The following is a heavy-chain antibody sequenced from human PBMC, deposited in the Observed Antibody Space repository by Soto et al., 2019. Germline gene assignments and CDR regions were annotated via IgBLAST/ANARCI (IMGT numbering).Heavy chain of an antibody. V-gene: IGHV1-2*02. D-gene: IGHD3-3*01. Sequence: QLHLVQSGAVVKKPGASVTVSCSASGYPVTAYYMHWVRQAPGRGLEWMGGINPATGAAKYTQTFKGRVTIHRDTSPSTFFMELGGLTSGDTAVFYWARGGGVGVAGSAAFDMWGQGTVVTVSS. CDR2: INPATGAA. J-gene: IGHJ3*02. CDR1: GYPVTAYY. CDR3: ARGGGVGVAGSAAFDM.